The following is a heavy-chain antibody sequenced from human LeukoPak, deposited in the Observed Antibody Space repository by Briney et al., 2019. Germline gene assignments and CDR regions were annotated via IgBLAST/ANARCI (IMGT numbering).Heavy chain of an antibody. D-gene: IGHD3-3*01. CDR1: GGSISSGGYS. CDR2: INHSGST. V-gene: IGHV4-30-2*01. CDR3: ARGVDFWSGFITNWFDP. Sequence: PSQTLSLTCAVSGGSISSGGYSWSWIRQPPGKGLEWIGEINHSGSTNYNPSLKSRVTISVDTSKNQFSLKLSSVTAADTAVYYCARGVDFWSGFITNWFDPWGQGTLVTVSS. J-gene: IGHJ5*02.